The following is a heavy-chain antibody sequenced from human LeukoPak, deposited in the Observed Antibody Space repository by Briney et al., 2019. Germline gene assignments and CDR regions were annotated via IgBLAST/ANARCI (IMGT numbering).Heavy chain of an antibody. CDR1: GFTFRSYW. CDR2: INHNGNVN. J-gene: IGHJ6*02. V-gene: IGHV3-7*03. Sequence: GGSLRLSCAASGFTFRSYWMNRARQAPGKGLEWVASINHNGNVNYYVDSVKGRFTISRDNAKNSLYLQMSNLRAEDTAVYFCARGGGLDVWGQGATVTVSS. D-gene: IGHD3-16*01. CDR3: ARGGGLDV.